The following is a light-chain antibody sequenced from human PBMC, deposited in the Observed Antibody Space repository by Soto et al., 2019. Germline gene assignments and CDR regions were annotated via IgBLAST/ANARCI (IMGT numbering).Light chain of an antibody. CDR3: SSYAGTYSVV. Sequence: QSALTQPRSVSGSPGQSVTISCTGTSSDVGTYNHVSWYQQHPGKAPKVMIYDVNKRSSTVPDRFSGSKSGNTASLTISGLQAEDEAAYYCSSYAGTYSVVFGGGTKRPVL. J-gene: IGLJ2*01. V-gene: IGLV2-11*01. CDR2: DVN. CDR1: SSDVGTYNH.